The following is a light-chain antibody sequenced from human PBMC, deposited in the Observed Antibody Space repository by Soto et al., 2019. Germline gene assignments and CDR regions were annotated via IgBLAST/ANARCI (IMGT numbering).Light chain of an antibody. CDR2: DDT. CDR3: QVWDSPSGHYV. CDR1: DIVVKS. J-gene: IGLJ1*01. Sequence: YALTQPPSVSVAPGQTATRAGGGDDIVVKSVHWYHQKPGHAPVLVVYDDTARPSGTPERFSGSNVGNTATLTISRVEAGDEADFYCQVWDSPSGHYVFGSGTNVTVL. V-gene: IGLV3-21*02.